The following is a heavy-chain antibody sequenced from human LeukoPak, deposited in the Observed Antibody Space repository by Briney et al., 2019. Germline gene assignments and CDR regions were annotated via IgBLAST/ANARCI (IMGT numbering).Heavy chain of an antibody. J-gene: IGHJ3*02. CDR3: ARLQRITMNAFDI. CDR2: INHSGST. D-gene: IGHD3-22*01. V-gene: IGHV4-34*01. Sequence: SETLFLTCAVYVGNFSGNYCCWIRQPPWKGLEWIGEINHSGSTNYNPSLKSRVTISVDKSKNQFSLKLSSVTAADTAVYYCARLQRITMNAFDIWGQGTMVTVSS. CDR1: VGNFSGNY.